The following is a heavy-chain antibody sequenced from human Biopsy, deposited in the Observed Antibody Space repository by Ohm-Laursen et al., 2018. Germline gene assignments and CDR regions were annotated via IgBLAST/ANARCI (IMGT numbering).Heavy chain of an antibody. D-gene: IGHD6-19*01. CDR1: GFTFGHYA. CDR2: VWYDGTNE. V-gene: IGHV3-33*01. Sequence: SLRLSCAAPGFTFGHYAMHWVRQAPGKGLEWISLVWYDGTNEDYADSVKGRFTISRDNSKNTLYLQINTLTLEDTAFYYCARGLSSGWYGYFDVWGRGALVTVSS. CDR3: ARGLSSGWYGYFDV. J-gene: IGHJ2*01.